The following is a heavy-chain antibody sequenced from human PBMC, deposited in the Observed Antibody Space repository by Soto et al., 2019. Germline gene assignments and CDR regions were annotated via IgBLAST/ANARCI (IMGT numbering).Heavy chain of an antibody. D-gene: IGHD3-10*01. CDR3: ASRKSSPYFDY. V-gene: IGHV4-59*01. J-gene: IGHJ4*02. CDR1: GGSISSYY. Sequence: PSETLSLTCTVSGGSISSYYWSWIRQPPGKGLEWIGYIYYSGTTNYNPSLKSRVTISVDTSKNQFSLKLSSVTAADTAVYYCASRKSSPYFDYWGQGTLVTVSS. CDR2: IYYSGTT.